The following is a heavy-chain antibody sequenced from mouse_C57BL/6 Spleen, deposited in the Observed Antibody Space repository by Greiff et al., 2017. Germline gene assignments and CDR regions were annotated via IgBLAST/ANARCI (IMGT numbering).Heavy chain of an antibody. CDR1: GYTFTSYW. CDR2: IDPNSGGT. J-gene: IGHJ4*01. D-gene: IGHD1-1*01. Sequence: VQLQQPGAELVKPGASVKLSCKASGYTFTSYWMHWVKQRPGRGLEWIGRIDPNSGGTKYNEKFKSKATLTVDKPTSTAYMQLSSLTSEDSAVYYCARWEKNYYSSSYDYYAMDYWGQGTSVTVSS. V-gene: IGHV1-72*01. CDR3: ARWEKNYYSSSYDYYAMDY.